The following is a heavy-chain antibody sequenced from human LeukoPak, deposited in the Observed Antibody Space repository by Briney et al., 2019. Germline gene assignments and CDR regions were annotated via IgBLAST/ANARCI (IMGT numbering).Heavy chain of an antibody. CDR1: GYTFTSYG. CDR3: ARDAITMIVVVNGNWFDP. Sequence: ASVKVSCKASGYTFTSYGISWVRQAPGQGLEWMGWISAYNGNTNYAQKFQGRVTMTTDTSTSTAYMELRSLRSDDTAVYYCARDAITMIVVVNGNWFDPWGQGTLVTVSS. V-gene: IGHV1-18*01. D-gene: IGHD3-22*01. J-gene: IGHJ5*02. CDR2: ISAYNGNT.